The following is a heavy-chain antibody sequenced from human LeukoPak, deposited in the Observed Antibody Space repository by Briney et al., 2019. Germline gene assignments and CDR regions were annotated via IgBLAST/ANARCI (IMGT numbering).Heavy chain of an antibody. J-gene: IGHJ3*02. V-gene: IGHV4-34*01. D-gene: IGHD3-22*01. CDR3: ARDGWRTYYYDSSGWVAFDI. CDR2: INHSGST. Sequence: SETLSLTCAVYGGSFSGYYWSWIRQPPGKGLEWIGEINHSGSTNYNPSLKSRVTISVDTSKNQFSLKLSSVTAADTAVYYCARDGWRTYYYDSSGWVAFDIWGQGTMVTVSS. CDR1: GGSFSGYY.